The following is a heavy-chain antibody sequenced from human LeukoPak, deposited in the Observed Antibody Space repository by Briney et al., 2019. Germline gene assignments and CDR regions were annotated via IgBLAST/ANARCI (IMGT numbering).Heavy chain of an antibody. CDR1: GGSFSGYY. J-gene: IGHJ4*02. V-gene: IGHV4-34*01. CDR2: INHSGST. D-gene: IGHD5-18*01. CDR3: ARDTGDLSYFDY. Sequence: SETLSLTCAVYGGSFSGYYWSWIRQPPGKGLEWIGEINHSGSTNYNPSLKSRVTISVDTSKNQFSLKLSSVTAADMAVYYCARDTGDLSYFDYWGQGTLVTVSS.